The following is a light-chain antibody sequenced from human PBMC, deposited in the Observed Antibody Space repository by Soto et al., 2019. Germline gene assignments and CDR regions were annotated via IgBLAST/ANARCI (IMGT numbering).Light chain of an antibody. Sequence: DIVMTQSPLSLPVTPGEPASISCRSSQSLLHSNGYNYLDWYLQKPGQSPQLLIYLGSNRASGVPDRFSGSGSGTDFTLKISRVEAEDVGVYYCMQDLQTPTFDQGTRLEIK. CDR1: QSLLHSNGYNY. V-gene: IGKV2-28*01. CDR3: MQDLQTPT. J-gene: IGKJ5*01. CDR2: LGS.